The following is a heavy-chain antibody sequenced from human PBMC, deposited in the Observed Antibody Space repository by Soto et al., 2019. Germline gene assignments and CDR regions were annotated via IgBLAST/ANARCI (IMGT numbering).Heavy chain of an antibody. CDR1: TDSINSYY. CDR2: VYSSGST. CDR3: ARDIVVVPAVPLDYYYGLDV. Sequence: KPSETLSLTCTVSTDSINSYYWSWIRQPAGKGLEWIGRVYSSGSTNYNPSLKSRVTMSVDTSKNQFSLNLKSVTAADTAVYYCARDIVVVPAVPLDYYYGLDVWGQGTSVTVSS. V-gene: IGHV4-4*07. J-gene: IGHJ6*02. D-gene: IGHD2-2*01.